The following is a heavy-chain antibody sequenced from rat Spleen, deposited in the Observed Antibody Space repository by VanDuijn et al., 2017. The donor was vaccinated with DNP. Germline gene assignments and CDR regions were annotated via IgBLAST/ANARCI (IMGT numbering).Heavy chain of an antibody. CDR2: ISYDGSST. V-gene: IGHV5-7*01. D-gene: IGHD4-1*01. CDR1: GFTFSNYD. J-gene: IGHJ2*01. Sequence: EVQLVESGGGLVQPGRSMKLSCAASGFTFSNYDMAWVRQAPKKGLEWVATISYDGSSTNYRDSVKGRFTISRDNAKSTLYLQMDSLRSEDTATYYCARQRDGYFDYWGQGVMVTVSS. CDR3: ARQRDGYFDY.